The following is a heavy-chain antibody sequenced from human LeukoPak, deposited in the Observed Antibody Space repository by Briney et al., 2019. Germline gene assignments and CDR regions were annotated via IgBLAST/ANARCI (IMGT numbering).Heavy chain of an antibody. Sequence: GGSLRLSCAASGFTFSSYSMSWVRQAPGKGLEWVSSISSSSSYIYYVDSVKGRFTISRDNAKNSLYLQMNSLRAEDTAVYYCARADTYYYDSRGYNTFDYWGQGTLVTVSS. CDR2: ISSSSSYI. J-gene: IGHJ4*02. V-gene: IGHV3-21*01. D-gene: IGHD3-22*01. CDR1: GFTFSSYS. CDR3: ARADTYYYDSRGYNTFDY.